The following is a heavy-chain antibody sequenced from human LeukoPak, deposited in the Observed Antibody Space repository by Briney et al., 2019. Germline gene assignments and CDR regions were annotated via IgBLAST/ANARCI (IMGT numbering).Heavy chain of an antibody. V-gene: IGHV4-59*11. CDR1: GGSISSHY. J-gene: IGHJ4*02. Sequence: SETLSLTCTVSGGSISSHYWSWIRQPPGKGLEWIGYIYYSGSTNYSPSLKSRVTISVDTSKNQFSLKLGSVTAADTAVYYCARTPYRNYFDYWGQGTLVTVSS. CDR2: IYYSGST. CDR3: ARTPYRNYFDY. D-gene: IGHD3-16*01.